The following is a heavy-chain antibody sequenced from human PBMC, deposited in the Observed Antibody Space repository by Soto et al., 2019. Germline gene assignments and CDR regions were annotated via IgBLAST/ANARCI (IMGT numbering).Heavy chain of an antibody. J-gene: IGHJ3*02. V-gene: IGHV2-70*11. CDR3: ARETVTTRENAFDI. D-gene: IGHD4-17*01. CDR1: GFSLRTSGMC. CDR2: IDGDDDK. Sequence: SGPTLVNPTQTLTLTCTFSGFSLRTSGMCVSWIRQPPGKALEWLARIDGDDDKYYSTSLKTRLTISKDTSKNQVVLTMTNMDPVDTATYYCARETVTTRENAFDIWGQGTMVTVSS.